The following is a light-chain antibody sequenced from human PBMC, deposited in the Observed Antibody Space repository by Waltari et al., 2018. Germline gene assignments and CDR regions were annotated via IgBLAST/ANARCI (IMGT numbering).Light chain of an antibody. Sequence: DIQMTQSPSILSASVGDRVTLTCRASRNIDNSLAWYQQKPGKAPKMLIYKASNLENGVPSRFSGSGSGTEFTLTISSLQPDDFATYYCQQYNTHNTFGQGTKVDI. CDR2: KAS. J-gene: IGKJ1*01. V-gene: IGKV1-5*03. CDR3: QQYNTHNT. CDR1: RNIDNS.